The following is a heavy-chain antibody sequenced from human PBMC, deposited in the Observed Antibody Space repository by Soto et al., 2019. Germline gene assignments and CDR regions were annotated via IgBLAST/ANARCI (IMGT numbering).Heavy chain of an antibody. V-gene: IGHV4-4*07. J-gene: IGHJ4*02. D-gene: IGHD5-12*01. CDR3: VRGRSYSVYDI. CDR2: IYPSGST. Sequence: PSETLSLTCTVSGGSISGHSWIWIRQPAGRGLEWTGHIYPSGSTSYNPSLRSRVTMSLDTSNNQIFLNLTSVTAADTAVFYCVRGRSYSVYDIWGPGTLVTV. CDR1: GGSISGHS.